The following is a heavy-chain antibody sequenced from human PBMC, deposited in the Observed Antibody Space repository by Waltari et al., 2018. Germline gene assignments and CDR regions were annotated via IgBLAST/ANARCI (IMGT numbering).Heavy chain of an antibody. Sequence: QVQLVQSGAEVKKPGASVKVSCKTSGYPFTSYYMHWVRQAPGQGLEWMGWIKTRNGCTNYAQKYQGRVTMTRDTSIRTADMELSRLISNDTAVYYCARTYQSGSYSDYWGQGTPVTVSS. J-gene: IGHJ4*02. CDR1: GYPFTSYY. V-gene: IGHV1-2*02. CDR3: ARTYQSGSYSDY. CDR2: IKTRNGCT. D-gene: IGHD1-26*01.